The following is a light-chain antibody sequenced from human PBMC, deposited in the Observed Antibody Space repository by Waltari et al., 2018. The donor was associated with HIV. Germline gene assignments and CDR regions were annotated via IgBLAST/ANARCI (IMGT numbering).Light chain of an antibody. V-gene: IGLV2-23*02. CDR1: SSNVGSDDL. CDR3: CSCPRSGIRYV. J-gene: IGLJ1*01. Sequence: QSALTQPASVSGSPGQSITISCTGTSSNVGSDDLVSWYQQHPGEAPQPLIYEVTKRPSGVSNRVSGSKSGNTASLTISGLQAEDEADYYCCSCPRSGIRYVFGTGTKVTVL. CDR2: EVT.